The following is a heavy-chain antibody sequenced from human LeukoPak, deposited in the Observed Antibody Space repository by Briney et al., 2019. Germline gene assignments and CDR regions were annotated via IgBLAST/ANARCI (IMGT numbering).Heavy chain of an antibody. D-gene: IGHD3-10*02. CDR3: AELGITMIGGV. CDR2: ITSSSGYK. V-gene: IGHV3-21*01. J-gene: IGHJ6*04. CDR1: GFTFSSYS. Sequence: GGSLRLSCAASGFTFSSYSMNWVRQTPGKGLEWVSSITSSSGYKYYADSVKGRFTISRDNAKNSLYLQMNSLRAEDTAVYYCAELGITMIGGVWGKGTTVTISS.